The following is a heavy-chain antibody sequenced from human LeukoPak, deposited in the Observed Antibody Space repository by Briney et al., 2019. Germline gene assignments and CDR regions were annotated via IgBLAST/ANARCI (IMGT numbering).Heavy chain of an antibody. D-gene: IGHD1-26*01. V-gene: IGHV4-61*02. CDR2: IYTSGST. CDR3: ARDGGEYSGSYRGDY. Sequence: SQTLSLTCTVSGGSISSGSYYWSWIRQPAGKGLEWIGRIYTSGSTNYNPSLKSRVTISVDTSENQFSLKLSSVTAADTAVYYCARDGGEYSGSYRGDYWGQGTLVTVSS. CDR1: GGSISSGSYY. J-gene: IGHJ4*02.